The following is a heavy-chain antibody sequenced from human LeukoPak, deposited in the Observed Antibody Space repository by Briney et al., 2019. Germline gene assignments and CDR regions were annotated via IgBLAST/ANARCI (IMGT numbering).Heavy chain of an antibody. CDR2: IKQDGSEK. Sequence: GRSLRLSCAASGFTFDDYAMHWVRQAPGKGLEWVANIKQDGSEKYYVDSVKGRFTISRDNAKNSLYLQMNSLRAEDTAVYYCARDTEYRYNWNDWHYFDYWGQGTLVTVSS. CDR3: ARDTEYRYNWNDWHYFDY. V-gene: IGHV3-7*01. CDR1: GFTFDDYA. J-gene: IGHJ4*02. D-gene: IGHD1-20*01.